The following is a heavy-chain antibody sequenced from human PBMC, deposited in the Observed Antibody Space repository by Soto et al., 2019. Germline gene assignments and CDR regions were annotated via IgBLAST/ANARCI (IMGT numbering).Heavy chain of an antibody. D-gene: IGHD4-17*01. J-gene: IGHJ4*02. CDR1: GFTFSDHY. CDR2: ISSSGSTI. CDR3: ARWSVTTGNDY. V-gene: IGHV3-11*01. Sequence: PGGSLRLSCAASGFTFSDHYMSWIRQAPGKGLELVSDISSSGSTIYYADSVKGRFTISRDNAKNSLYLQMNSLRVEDTAVYYCARWSVTTGNDYWGQGTLVTVSS.